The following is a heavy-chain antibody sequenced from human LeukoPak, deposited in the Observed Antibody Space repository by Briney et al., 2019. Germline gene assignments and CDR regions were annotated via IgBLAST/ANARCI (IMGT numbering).Heavy chain of an antibody. J-gene: IGHJ4*02. CDR2: INLDGSDK. CDR3: ARDTRYFDY. CDR1: GFTFNNYW. V-gene: IGHV3-7*01. Sequence: GGTLRLSCAASGFTFNNYWMTWVRQAPGKGLEWVGNINLDGSDKYYGDSVKGRFTISRDNAKNSLYLQMNSLRAEDTAVYYCARDTRYFDYWGQGNMVTVSS.